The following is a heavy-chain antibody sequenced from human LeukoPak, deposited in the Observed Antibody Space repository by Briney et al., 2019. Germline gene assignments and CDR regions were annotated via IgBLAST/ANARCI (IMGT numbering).Heavy chain of an antibody. V-gene: IGHV5-51*01. Sequence: GESLKISCKGSGYSFTTYWIGWVRQMPGKGLEWMGIIYPGDSDTRYRPSFQGQVTISADKSISTAYLQWSSLKASDTAMYYCARTRSSGWYRNAFDIWGQGTMVTVSS. CDR1: GYSFTTYW. CDR2: IYPGDSDT. J-gene: IGHJ3*02. D-gene: IGHD6-19*01. CDR3: ARTRSSGWYRNAFDI.